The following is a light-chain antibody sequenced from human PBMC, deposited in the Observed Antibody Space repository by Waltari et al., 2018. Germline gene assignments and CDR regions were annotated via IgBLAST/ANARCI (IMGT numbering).Light chain of an antibody. CDR1: QSISRF. J-gene: IGKJ1*01. CDR2: DAS. Sequence: DIVLTQSPGTLSWSPVEGATLSCRPRQSISRFVAWYQQKPGQAPRLLIYDASTRATVIPDRFSGSGSGTDFSLTISRLEPEDFAVYYCQKYGTLPATFGQGTKVEIK. CDR3: QKYGTLPAT. V-gene: IGKV3-20*01.